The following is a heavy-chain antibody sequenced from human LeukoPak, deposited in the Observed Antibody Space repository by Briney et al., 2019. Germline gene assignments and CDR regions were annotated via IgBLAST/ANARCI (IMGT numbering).Heavy chain of an antibody. CDR3: ARGAAYYDFWSGLYYYYGMDV. CDR2: MNPNSGNT. J-gene: IGHJ6*02. Sequence: ASVKVSCKASGYTFTSYDINWVRQATGQGLEWMGWMNPNSGNTGYAQKFQGRVTMTRNTSISTAYMELSSLRSEDTAVYYCARGAAYYDFWSGLYYYYGMDVWGQGTTVTVSS. V-gene: IGHV1-8*01. CDR1: GYTFTSYD. D-gene: IGHD3-3*01.